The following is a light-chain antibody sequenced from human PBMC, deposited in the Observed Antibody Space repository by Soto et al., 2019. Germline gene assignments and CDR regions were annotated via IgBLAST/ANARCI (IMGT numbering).Light chain of an antibody. J-gene: IGKJ4*01. Sequence: EMVMTQSPATLSVSPGERATLSCRASQSVSSNLAWYQQKPGQAPRLLIYGASTRATGIPARFSGSGSGTQFTLTISSLQSEDFATYYCQHLNSHPLSFGGGTKVDIK. CDR2: GAS. CDR1: QSVSSN. CDR3: QHLNSHPLS. V-gene: IGKV3-15*01.